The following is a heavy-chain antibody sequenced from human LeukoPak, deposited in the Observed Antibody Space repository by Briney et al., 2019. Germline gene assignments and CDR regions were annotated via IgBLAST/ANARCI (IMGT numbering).Heavy chain of an antibody. CDR1: GGSISSYY. J-gene: IGHJ5*01. CDR2: IYYSGST. D-gene: IGHD3-9*01. V-gene: IGHV4-59*01. CDR3: ARGYYDILTGYYCDS. Sequence: SETLSLTCTVSGGSISSYYWSWIRQPPGKGLEWIGYIYYSGSTNYNPSLKSRVTISVDTSKNQFSLKLSSVTAADTAVYYCARGYYDILTGYYCDSWGQGTLVTVSS.